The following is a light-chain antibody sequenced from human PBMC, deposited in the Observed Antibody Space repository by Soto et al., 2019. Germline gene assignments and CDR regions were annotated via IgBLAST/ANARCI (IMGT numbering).Light chain of an antibody. CDR2: DAS. V-gene: IGKV3-11*01. CDR3: QQRASWIT. Sequence: PGERATLSCRASQSLSSSLAWYQHKPGQAPRLLLFDASNRATGIPARFSGSGSGTDFALTISSLEPEDLAVYYCQQRASWITFGQGTRLEI. J-gene: IGKJ5*01. CDR1: QSLSSS.